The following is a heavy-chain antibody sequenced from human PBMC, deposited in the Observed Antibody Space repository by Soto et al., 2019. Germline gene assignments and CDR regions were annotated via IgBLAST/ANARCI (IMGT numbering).Heavy chain of an antibody. J-gene: IGHJ6*02. Sequence: SVKVSCKASGGTFSGYAISWVRQAPRQGLEWMGGIIPIFGTANYAQKFQGRVTITADESTSTAYMELSSLRSEDTAVYYCARGEFVLVTHYYYYGMDFWCPGTTVTVSS. CDR2: IIPIFGTA. CDR3: ARGEFVLVTHYYYYGMDF. CDR1: GGTFSGYA. V-gene: IGHV1-69*13. D-gene: IGHD3-3*01.